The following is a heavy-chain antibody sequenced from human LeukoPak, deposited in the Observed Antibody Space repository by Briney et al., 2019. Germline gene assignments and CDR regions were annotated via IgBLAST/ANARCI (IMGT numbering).Heavy chain of an antibody. CDR3: ARVGHTSGWDFDY. J-gene: IGHJ4*02. CDR2: INPNSGGT. D-gene: IGHD6-19*01. CDR1: GYTFSNYY. V-gene: IGHV1-2*02. Sequence: ASVKVSCKASGYTFSNYYIHWVRQAPGQGLEWMGFINPNSGGTNYAQKFQGRVTMTRDTSITTAYMELRRVTSDDTAVYYCARVGHTSGWDFDYWGQGTLVTVSS.